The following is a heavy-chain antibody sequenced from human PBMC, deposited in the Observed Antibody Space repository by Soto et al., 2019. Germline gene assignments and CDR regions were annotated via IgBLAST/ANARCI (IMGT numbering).Heavy chain of an antibody. CDR3: ASQRLTHYDSGIDV. CDR1: GGSISSISYY. V-gene: IGHV4-39*01. J-gene: IGHJ6*02. D-gene: IGHD6-25*01. Sequence: SQTMRLTCTVAGGSISSISYYWVRNRQPPGKGLEWIGSIYYSGSTYYNPSLTSRVTISVDTSKNQFSLKLMPVTAPDTAVYFCASQRLTHYDSGIDVWAQGTMVTVSS. CDR2: IYYSGST.